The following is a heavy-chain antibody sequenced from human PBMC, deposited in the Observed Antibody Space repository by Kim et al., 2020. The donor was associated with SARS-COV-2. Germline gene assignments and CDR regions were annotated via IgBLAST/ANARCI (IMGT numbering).Heavy chain of an antibody. CDR1: GGSISSSSYY. V-gene: IGHV4-39*01. Sequence: SETLSLTCTVSGGSISSSSYYWGWIRQPPGKGLEWIGSIYYSGSTYYNPSLKSRVTISVDTSKNQFSLKLSSVTAADTAVYYCARLPGELLPPGVRDAFDIWGQGTMVTVSS. J-gene: IGHJ3*02. D-gene: IGHD1-26*01. CDR2: IYYSGST. CDR3: ARLPGELLPPGVRDAFDI.